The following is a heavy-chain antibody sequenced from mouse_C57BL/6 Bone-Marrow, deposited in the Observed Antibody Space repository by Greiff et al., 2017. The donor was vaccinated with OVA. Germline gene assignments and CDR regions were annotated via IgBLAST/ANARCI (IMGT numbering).Heavy chain of an antibody. CDR2: ISSGGSYT. Sequence: EVHLVESGGDLVKPGGSLKLSCAASGFTFSSYGMSWVRQTPDKRLEWVATISSGGSYTYYPDSVKGRFTISRDNAKNTLYLQMSSLKSEDTAMYYCARGSTRWFDVWGTGTTVTVSS. J-gene: IGHJ1*03. CDR1: GFTFSSYG. V-gene: IGHV5-6*01. D-gene: IGHD1-1*01. CDR3: ARGSTRWFDV.